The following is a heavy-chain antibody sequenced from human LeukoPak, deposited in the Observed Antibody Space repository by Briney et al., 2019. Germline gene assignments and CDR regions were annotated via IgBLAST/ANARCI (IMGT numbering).Heavy chain of an antibody. V-gene: IGHV1-18*01. J-gene: IGHJ3*02. CDR2: ISAYNGNT. D-gene: IGHD3-22*01. Sequence: ASVKVSCKASGYTFTSYGISWVRQAPGQGLEWVGWISAYNGNTNYAQKLQGRVTMTTDTSTSTTYMELRSLRSDDTAVYYCARMYYYDSSGSTPDAFDIWGQGTMVTVSS. CDR1: GYTFTSYG. CDR3: ARMYYYDSSGSTPDAFDI.